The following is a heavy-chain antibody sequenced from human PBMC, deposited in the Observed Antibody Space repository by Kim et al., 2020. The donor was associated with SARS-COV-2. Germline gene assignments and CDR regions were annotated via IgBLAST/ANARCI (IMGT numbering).Heavy chain of an antibody. Sequence: GGSLRLSCAASGFIFNSYAMTWVRQAPGKGLEWVSTISGRGDSTYYADSVKGRFTISRDNSKNTLYLQMNSLRAEDTAVYYCARAGTMIVVYGVDVWGQG. CDR1: GFIFNSYA. J-gene: IGHJ6*02. CDR2: ISGRGDST. CDR3: ARAGTMIVVYGVDV. D-gene: IGHD3-22*01. V-gene: IGHV3-23*01.